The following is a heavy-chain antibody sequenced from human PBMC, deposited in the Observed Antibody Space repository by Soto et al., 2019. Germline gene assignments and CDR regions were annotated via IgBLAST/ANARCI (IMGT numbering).Heavy chain of an antibody. Sequence: PGGSLRLSCAACGFTFSTYWISWVRQAPGKGLEWVANIKQDGIEKYYVDSVKGRFTVSRDNAQNSLFLQMSSLRAEDTAVYYCAREPRSGYYKRSDCCGQGTLVTVSS. CDR3: AREPRSGYYKRSDC. CDR1: GFTFSTYW. J-gene: IGHJ4*02. D-gene: IGHD3-22*01. V-gene: IGHV3-7*01. CDR2: IKQDGIEK.